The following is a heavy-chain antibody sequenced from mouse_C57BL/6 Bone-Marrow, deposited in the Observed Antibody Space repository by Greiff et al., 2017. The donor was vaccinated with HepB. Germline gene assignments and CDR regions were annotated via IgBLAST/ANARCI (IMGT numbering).Heavy chain of an antibody. CDR2: IHPNSGST. D-gene: IGHD2-4*01. CDR1: GYTFTSYW. V-gene: IGHV1-64*01. Sequence: QVQLQQPGAELVKPGASVKLSCKASGYTFTSYWMHWVKQRPGQGLEWIGMIHPNSGSTNYNEKFKSKATLTVDKSSSTAYMQLSSLTSEDSAVYYCARFYYDYDVAYWGQGTLVTVSA. CDR3: ARFYYDYDVAY. J-gene: IGHJ3*01.